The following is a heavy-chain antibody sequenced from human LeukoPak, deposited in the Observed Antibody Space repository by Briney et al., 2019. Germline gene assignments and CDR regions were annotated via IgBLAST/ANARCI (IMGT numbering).Heavy chain of an antibody. V-gene: IGHV3-30-3*01. Sequence: GGSLRLSCAASGFTFSSYARHWVCQAPGKGLEWVAVISYDGSNKYYADSVKGRFTISRDNSKNTLYLQMNSLRAEDTAVYYCAREDYYDSSGYLDFDYWGQGTLVTVSS. CDR3: AREDYYDSSGYLDFDY. J-gene: IGHJ4*02. CDR1: GFTFSSYA. CDR2: ISYDGSNK. D-gene: IGHD3-22*01.